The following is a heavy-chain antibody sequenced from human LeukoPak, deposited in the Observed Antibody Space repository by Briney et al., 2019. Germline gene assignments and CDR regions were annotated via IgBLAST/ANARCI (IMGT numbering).Heavy chain of an antibody. CDR2: IGDETST. D-gene: IGHD4-17*01. Sequence: GGSLRLSCAASGFTFSSHWMHWARQGPGKGLVWVSRIGDETSTAYADSVKGRFTISRDNAKNMLYLQMNSLRADDTAVYYCVRARTTVPNLFDYWGQGTLVTVSS. J-gene: IGHJ4*02. CDR1: GFTFSSHW. V-gene: IGHV3-74*01. CDR3: VRARTTVPNLFDY.